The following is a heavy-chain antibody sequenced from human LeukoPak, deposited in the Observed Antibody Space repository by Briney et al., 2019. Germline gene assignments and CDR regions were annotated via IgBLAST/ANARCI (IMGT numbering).Heavy chain of an antibody. CDR3: TTDSYGSGSYDYYYYGMDV. V-gene: IGHV3-15*07. D-gene: IGHD3-10*01. CDR1: GFTFSNAW. J-gene: IGHJ6*02. Sequence: GGSLRLSCAASGFTFSNAWMNWVRQAPGKGLEWVGRIKSKTGGGTTDYAAPVKGRFTISRDDSKNTLYLQMNGLKTEDTAVYYCTTDSYGSGSYDYYYYGMDVWGQGTTVTVSS. CDR2: IKSKTGGGTT.